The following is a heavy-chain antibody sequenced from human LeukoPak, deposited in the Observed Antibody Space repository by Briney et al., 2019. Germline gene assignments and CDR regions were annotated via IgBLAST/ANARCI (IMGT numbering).Heavy chain of an antibody. D-gene: IGHD6-13*01. J-gene: IGHJ4*02. V-gene: IGHV4-30-4*01. CDR1: GGSISSFY. CDR2: IYYSGST. Sequence: ASETLSLTCSVSGGSISSFYWSWIRQPPGKGLEWIGHIYYSGSTYYNPSLQSRVSLSVDTSKSQFSLILNSVTAADTAVYYCARGDSSSWSFKIWGQGSLVTVSS. CDR3: ARGDSSSWSFKI.